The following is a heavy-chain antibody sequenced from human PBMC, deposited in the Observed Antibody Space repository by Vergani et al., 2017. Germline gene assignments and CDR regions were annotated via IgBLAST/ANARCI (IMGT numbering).Heavy chain of an antibody. CDR3: GRDNLASIDWEYYSREDKFDC. Sequence: VQLVESGGGLVKPGGSLRLSCTASGFRVSDYYMNWVRQAPGRGLEWISYISSSGSTIDYSDSLKGRFTMSRDNAKNSLYLEMTSLRVEDTGVYYCGRDNLASIDWEYYSREDKFDCWGQGTLVTVSS. V-gene: IGHV3-11*01. CDR2: ISSSGSTI. D-gene: IGHD3-9*01. J-gene: IGHJ4*02. CDR1: GFRVSDYY.